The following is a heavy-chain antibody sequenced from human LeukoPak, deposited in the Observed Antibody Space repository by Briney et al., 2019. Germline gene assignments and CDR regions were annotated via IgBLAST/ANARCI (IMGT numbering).Heavy chain of an antibody. CDR2: IKQDGSAE. V-gene: IGHV3-7*01. J-gene: IGHJ4*02. Sequence: GGSLRLSCAVSGFTISNYWMSWVRQAPGKGLEWVATIKQDGSAEFYVDSVKGRFTISRDSAKNSLYLQMNRLRDDDTDVYYCARDLFDDWGQGTMVTVSS. CDR1: GFTISNYW. CDR3: ARDLFDD.